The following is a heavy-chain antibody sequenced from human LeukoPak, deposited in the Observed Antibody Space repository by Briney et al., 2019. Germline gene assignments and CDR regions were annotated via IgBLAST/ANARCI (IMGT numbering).Heavy chain of an antibody. CDR3: ARIAVTGYFDY. CDR2: IYYSGST. D-gene: IGHD6-19*01. J-gene: IGHJ4*02. CDR1: GGSISSSSYY. V-gene: IGHV4-39*01. Sequence: SETLSLTCTVSGGSISSSSYYWGWIRQPPGKGLEWIGSIYYSGSTYYNPSLKSRVTISVDTSKNQFSLKLSSVTAADTAVYYCARIAVTGYFDYWGQGTLVTVSS.